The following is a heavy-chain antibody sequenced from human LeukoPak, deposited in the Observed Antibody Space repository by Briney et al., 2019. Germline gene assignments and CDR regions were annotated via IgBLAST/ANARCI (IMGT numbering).Heavy chain of an antibody. J-gene: IGHJ4*02. CDR3: ARLSLSVATTVDY. CDR1: GVSITTNTW. V-gene: IGHV4-4*02. CDR2: IFHSESN. Sequence: SGTLSLTCAVSGVSITTNTWWSWVRQPPGKGLEWIGEIFHSESNNYNPSLESRLTISLDKSKNHFSLKLSSVTAADTAVYYCARLSLSVATTVDYWGQGTLVTVSS. D-gene: IGHD5-24*01.